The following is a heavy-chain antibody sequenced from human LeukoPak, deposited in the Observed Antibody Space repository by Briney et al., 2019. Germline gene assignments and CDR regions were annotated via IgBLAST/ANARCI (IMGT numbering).Heavy chain of an antibody. CDR2: TYYSGST. D-gene: IGHD3-9*01. J-gene: IGHJ4*02. CDR1: GGSVSSYEYY. Sequence: PSETLSLTCTVSGGSVSSYEYYWGWIRQPPANGLEWIGNTYYSGSTYYNPSLKSRLTMSVDTSKNQFSLKMSSVTAADTAVYYCARLSKGRYFDYIFDHWGQGALVTVSS. CDR3: ARLSKGRYFDYIFDH. V-gene: IGHV4-39*01.